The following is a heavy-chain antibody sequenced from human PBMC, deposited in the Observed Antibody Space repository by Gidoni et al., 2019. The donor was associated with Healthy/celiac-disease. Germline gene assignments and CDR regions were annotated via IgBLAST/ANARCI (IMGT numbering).Heavy chain of an antibody. J-gene: IGHJ4*02. CDR2: ISYDGSNK. V-gene: IGHV3-30*01. CDR3: ARSGNTAGILWYYFDY. Sequence: QVQLVESGGGVVQPGRSLRLSCAASGFTFSSYAMHWVRQAPGKGLEWVAVISYDGSNKYYADSVKGRFTISRDNSKNTLYLQMNSLRAEDTAVYYCARSGNTAGILWYYFDYWGQGTLVTVSS. CDR1: GFTFSSYA. D-gene: IGHD3-10*01.